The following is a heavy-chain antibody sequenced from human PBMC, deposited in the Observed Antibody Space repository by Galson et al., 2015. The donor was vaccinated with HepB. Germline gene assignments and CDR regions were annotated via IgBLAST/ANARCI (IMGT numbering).Heavy chain of an antibody. D-gene: IGHD3-10*01. CDR1: GFTFSSYA. CDR2: ISGSGGST. J-gene: IGHJ4*02. V-gene: IGHV3-23*01. CDR3: SLITMVRGVYDY. Sequence: SLRLSCAASGFTFSSYAMSWVRQAPGKGLEWVSAISGSGGSTYYADSVKGRFTISRDNSKNTLYLQMNSLRAEDTAVYYCSLITMVRGVYDYWGQGTLVTVSS.